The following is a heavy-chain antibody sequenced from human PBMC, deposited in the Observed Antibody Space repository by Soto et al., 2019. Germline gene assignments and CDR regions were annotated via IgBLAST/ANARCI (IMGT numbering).Heavy chain of an antibody. CDR1: GFIFSNYA. J-gene: IGHJ6*02. CDR2: ISYDGRHI. Sequence: QLHLVESGGGVVQPGNSLRRSCTASGFIFSNYAMHWVGQAPGKGLEWVALISYDGRHIYYADSVKGRFAISRDNSKNTLDLVMNSLRREDTAMYYCARDVSDYVLDVWGHGPTVNVSS. D-gene: IGHD4-17*01. V-gene: IGHV3-30*09. CDR3: ARDVSDYVLDV.